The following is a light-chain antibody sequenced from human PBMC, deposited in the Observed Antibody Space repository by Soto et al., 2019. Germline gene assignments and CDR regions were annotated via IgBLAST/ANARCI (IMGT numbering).Light chain of an antibody. V-gene: IGKV3-15*01. J-gene: IGKJ4*01. CDR3: QQYSNWPLT. CDR1: QSVSSN. CDR2: GAS. Sequence: EIVMTQSPTTLSVSPGERATLSCRASQSVSSNVAWYQQRPGQAPRLLIYGASTGATGIPARFSGSGSGTDFTFAISSLQSEDFAVYYCQQYSNWPLTFGGGTKVEIK.